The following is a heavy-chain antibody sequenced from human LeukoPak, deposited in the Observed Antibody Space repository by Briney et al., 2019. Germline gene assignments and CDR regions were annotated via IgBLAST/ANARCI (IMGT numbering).Heavy chain of an antibody. CDR2: ISSNGGST. CDR3: ARDLAWAYYMDV. V-gene: IGHV3-64*01. CDR1: GFTFSSYS. D-gene: IGHD7-27*01. J-gene: IGHJ6*03. Sequence: GGSLRLSCAASGFTFSSYSMHWVRQAPGKGLEYVSAISSNGGSTYYASSVKGRFTISRDNSRNTLYLQMGSLRAEDMAVYYCARDLAWAYYMDVWGKGTTVTVSS.